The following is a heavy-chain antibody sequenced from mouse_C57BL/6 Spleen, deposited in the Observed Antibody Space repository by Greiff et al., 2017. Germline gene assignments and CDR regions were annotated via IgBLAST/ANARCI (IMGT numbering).Heavy chain of an antibody. V-gene: IGHV1-5*01. Sequence: VQLQQSGTVLARPGASVKMSCKTSGYTLTSYWMHWVKQRPGQGLEWIGAIYPGNSDTSYNQKFKGKAKLTAVTSASTAYMALSSLTNEDSAVYYCTTFTTVVEYYFDYWGQGTTLTVSS. CDR2: IYPGNSDT. CDR3: TTFTTVVEYYFDY. D-gene: IGHD1-1*01. CDR1: GYTLTSYW. J-gene: IGHJ2*01.